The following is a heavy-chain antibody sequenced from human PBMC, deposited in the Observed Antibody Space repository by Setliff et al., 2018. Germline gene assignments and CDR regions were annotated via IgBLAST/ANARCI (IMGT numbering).Heavy chain of an antibody. Sequence: GASVKVSCKASGSHFNTYDINWVRQAPGQGLEWLGRIDLYNAGTTYAEKMETKVTMTVDTSSNIGYMELRSLTSDDTGIYFCAMSSWPGRPNDFDLWGQGTEVTVSS. CDR1: GSHFNTYD. D-gene: IGHD6-6*01. CDR2: IDLYNAGT. J-gene: IGHJ3*01. V-gene: IGHV1-18*01. CDR3: AMSSWPGRPNDFDL.